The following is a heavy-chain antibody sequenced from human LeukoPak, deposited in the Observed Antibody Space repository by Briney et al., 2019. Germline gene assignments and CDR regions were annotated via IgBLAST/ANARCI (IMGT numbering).Heavy chain of an antibody. CDR3: ARQYYHSSGSYSFDY. J-gene: IGHJ4*02. Sequence: SETLSLTCTVSGCSISMYYWSWIRQPPGKGLEWIGYIYSSGSTNYNPSLESRVTISVDTSKNQFSLKLSSVTAADTAVYYCARQYYHSSGSYSFDYWGQGTLVTVSS. V-gene: IGHV4-59*01. CDR2: IYSSGST. D-gene: IGHD3-22*01. CDR1: GCSISMYY.